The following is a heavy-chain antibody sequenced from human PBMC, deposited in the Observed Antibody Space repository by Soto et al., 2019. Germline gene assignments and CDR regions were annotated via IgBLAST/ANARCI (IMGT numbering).Heavy chain of an antibody. V-gene: IGHV1-69*01. CDR3: ARDPRITILGVVNPLYYYYGMDV. CDR2: IMPSFGTA. J-gene: IGHJ6*02. Sequence: QVQLVQSGAEVKKPGSSVKVSCKAAVGTFSSYAIRWVRQAPGQGREWMGGIMPSFGTANYAQKFQGRVTITADESMRTAYMELSSLRSEDTAVYYCARDPRITILGVVNPLYYYYGMDVWGQGTTVTVSS. D-gene: IGHD3-3*01. CDR1: VGTFSSYA.